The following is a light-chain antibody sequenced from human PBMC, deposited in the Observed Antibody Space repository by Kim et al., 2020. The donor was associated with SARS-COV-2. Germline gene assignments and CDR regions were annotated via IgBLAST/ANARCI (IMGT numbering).Light chain of an antibody. CDR2: DAY. CDR3: QQRYSWPLT. Sequence: LSPGERATLSCRTSQSVGNFLAWYQQRPGQAPRLLIYDAYIRASDIPARFSGSGSGTEFIPTISNLEPEDFAIYYCQQRYSWPLTFGGGTKVDIK. CDR1: QSVGNF. V-gene: IGKV3-11*01. J-gene: IGKJ4*01.